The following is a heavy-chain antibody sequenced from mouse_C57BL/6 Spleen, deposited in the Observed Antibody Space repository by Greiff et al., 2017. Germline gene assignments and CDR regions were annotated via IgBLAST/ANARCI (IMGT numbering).Heavy chain of an antibody. CDR1: GYAFTNYL. J-gene: IGHJ4*01. Sequence: QVHVKQSGAELVRPGTSVKVSCKASGYAFTNYLIEWVKQRPGQGLEWIGVINPGSGGTNYNEKFKGKATLTADKSSSTAYMQLSSLTSEDSAVYFWASSGPITTVVARGDYYTMDYLGQGPSVTVSS. CDR3: ASSGPITTVVARGDYYTMDY. D-gene: IGHD1-1*01. V-gene: IGHV1-54*01. CDR2: INPGSGGT.